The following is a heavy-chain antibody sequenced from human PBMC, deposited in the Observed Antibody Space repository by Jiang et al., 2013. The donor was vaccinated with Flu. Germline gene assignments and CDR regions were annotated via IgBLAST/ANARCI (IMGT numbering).Heavy chain of an antibody. CDR2: SGGT. J-gene: IGHJ5*02. D-gene: IGHD4-23*01. V-gene: IGHV4-30-2*05. CDR3: ARSAVLGTVTPIWFDP. Sequence: SGGTDYNPSLKSRVTISVDTSKNQFSLKLSSVTAADTAVYYCARSAVLGTVTPIWFDPWGQGTLVTVSS.